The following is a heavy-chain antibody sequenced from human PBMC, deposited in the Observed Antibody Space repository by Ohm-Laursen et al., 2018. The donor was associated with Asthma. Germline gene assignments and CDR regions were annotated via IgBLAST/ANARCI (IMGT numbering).Heavy chain of an antibody. CDR2: ISSSGSTI. CDR1: GFTFSDYY. V-gene: IGHV3-11*01. D-gene: IGHD3-22*01. J-gene: IGHJ4*02. Sequence: SLRLSCAAFGFTFSDYYMSWIRQAPGKGLEWVSYISSSGSTIYNADSVKGRFTISRDNAKNSLYLQMNSLRAEDTAVYYCARDRYYSYDSSGYYAYWGQGTLVTVSS. CDR3: ARDRYYSYDSSGYYAY.